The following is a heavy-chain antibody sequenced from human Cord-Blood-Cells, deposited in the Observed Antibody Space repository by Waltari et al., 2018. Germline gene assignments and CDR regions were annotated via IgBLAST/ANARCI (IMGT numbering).Heavy chain of an antibody. J-gene: IGHJ1*01. CDR1: GGSISSYY. CDR3: ARSEGDFWSGYKYFQH. Sequence: QVQLQESGPGLVKPSETLSLTCTVSGGSISSYYWSWIRQPPGKGLEWIGYIYYSGSTNYNPSLKSRVTISVDTSKNQFSLKPSSVTAADTAVYYCARSEGDFWSGYKYFQHWGQGTLVTVSS. CDR2: IYYSGST. V-gene: IGHV4-59*01. D-gene: IGHD3-3*01.